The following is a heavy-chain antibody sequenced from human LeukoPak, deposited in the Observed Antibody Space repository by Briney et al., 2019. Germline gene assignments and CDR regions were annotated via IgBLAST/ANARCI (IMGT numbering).Heavy chain of an antibody. CDR3: ARSYGGNSAFDY. J-gene: IGHJ4*02. Sequence: PGRSLRLSCAASGFTFDDYAMHWVRQAPGKGLEWVSGISWNSGSIGYADSVKGRFTISRDNAKNSLYLQMNSLRAEDTALYYCARSYGGNSAFDYWGQGTLVTVSS. D-gene: IGHD4-23*01. CDR2: ISWNSGSI. V-gene: IGHV3-9*01. CDR1: GFTFDDYA.